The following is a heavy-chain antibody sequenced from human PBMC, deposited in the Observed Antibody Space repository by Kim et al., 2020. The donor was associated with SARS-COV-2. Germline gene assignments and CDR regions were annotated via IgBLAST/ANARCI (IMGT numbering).Heavy chain of an antibody. CDR3: AKDPLMRSSSWYPNWFGP. J-gene: IGHJ5*02. V-gene: IGHV3-23*01. Sequence: GGSLRLSCAASGFTFNKFAMSWVRQAPDKGLEWVSGITGNGDTTYYADSVKGRFTISRDNSKNTLYLQMNNLRAEDTAVYYCAKDPLMRSSSWYPNWFGPWGQGTRVTVSS. D-gene: IGHD6-13*01. CDR2: ITGNGDTT. CDR1: GFTFNKFA.